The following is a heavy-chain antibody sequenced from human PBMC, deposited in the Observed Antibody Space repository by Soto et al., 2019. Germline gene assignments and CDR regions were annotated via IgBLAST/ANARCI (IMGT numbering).Heavy chain of an antibody. Sequence: GGSLRLSCAASGFTFNNYAMTWVRQAPGKGLEWVSSIHASGYSTYYADSVKGRFTISRDNSKNTLYLQMNSLIAEDTALYSCAKADGSPWFDFDYWGQGALVTVSP. J-gene: IGHJ4*02. CDR1: GFTFNNYA. CDR2: IHASGYST. CDR3: AKADGSPWFDFDY. D-gene: IGHD3-10*01. V-gene: IGHV3-23*01.